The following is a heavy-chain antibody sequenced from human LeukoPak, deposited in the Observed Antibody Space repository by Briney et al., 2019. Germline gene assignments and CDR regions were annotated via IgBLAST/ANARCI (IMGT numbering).Heavy chain of an antibody. V-gene: IGHV4-39*01. D-gene: IGHD3-22*01. CDR2: IYYSGST. CDR1: GGSFSGYY. CDR3: ARRARSYYYDSSDEG. Sequence: SETLSLTCAVYGGSFSGYYWGWIRQPPGKGLEWIGSIYYSGSTYYNPSLKSRVTISVDTSKNQFSLKLSSVTAADTAVYYCARRARSYYYDSSDEGWGQGTLVTVSS. J-gene: IGHJ4*02.